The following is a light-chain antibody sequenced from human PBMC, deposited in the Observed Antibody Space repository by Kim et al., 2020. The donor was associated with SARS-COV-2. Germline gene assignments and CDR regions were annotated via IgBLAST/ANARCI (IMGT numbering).Light chain of an antibody. Sequence: SYELTQPPSLSVSPGQTASITCSGDQLGDKYACWYQQKPGQSPVLVIYQNNKRPSGIPERFSGSNSGNTATLTISGTQAMDEADYYCQAWDSSTVVSGGGTQLTVL. CDR2: QNN. CDR1: QLGDKY. CDR3: QAWDSSTVV. V-gene: IGLV3-1*01. J-gene: IGLJ2*01.